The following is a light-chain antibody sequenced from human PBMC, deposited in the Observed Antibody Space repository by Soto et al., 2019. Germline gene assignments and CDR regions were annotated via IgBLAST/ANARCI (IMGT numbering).Light chain of an antibody. CDR1: SSDVGNYNY. CDR2: DVS. CDR3: CSYAGRYTSWV. V-gene: IGLV2-11*01. Sequence: QSVLTQPRSVSGSPGQSVTISCTGTSSDVGNYNYVSWYQQHPGKAPKLMIYDVSKRPSGVPDRFSGSKSGNTASLTISGLQAEDEAEYYCCSYAGRYTSWVFGGGTKVTVL. J-gene: IGLJ3*02.